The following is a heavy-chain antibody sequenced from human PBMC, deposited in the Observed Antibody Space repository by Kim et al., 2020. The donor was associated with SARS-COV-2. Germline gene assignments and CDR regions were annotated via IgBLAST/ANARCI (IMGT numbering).Heavy chain of an antibody. J-gene: IGHJ4*02. CDR3: AIRITMVRGVTRDY. V-gene: IGHV3-23*01. D-gene: IGHD3-10*01. CDR2: ISGSGGST. Sequence: GGSLRLSCAASGFTFSSYAMSWVRQAPGKGLEWVSAISGSGGSTYYADSVKGRFTISRDNSKNTLYLQMNSLRAEDTAVYYCAIRITMVRGVTRDYWGQGTLVTVSS. CDR1: GFTFSSYA.